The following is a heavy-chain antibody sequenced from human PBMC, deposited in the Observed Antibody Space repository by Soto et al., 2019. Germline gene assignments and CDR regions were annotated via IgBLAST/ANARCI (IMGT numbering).Heavy chain of an antibody. CDR2: ISAYNGNT. J-gene: IGHJ4*02. V-gene: IGHV1-18*04. CDR1: GYTFTSYG. CDR3: ATTLGYCSGGSCFNFDY. D-gene: IGHD2-15*01. Sequence: ASVKVSCKASGYTFTSYGISWVRQAPGQGLEWMGWISAYNGNTNYAQKLQGRVTMTTGTSTSTAYMELRSLRSDDTAVYYCATTLGYCSGGSCFNFDYWGQGTLVTVSS.